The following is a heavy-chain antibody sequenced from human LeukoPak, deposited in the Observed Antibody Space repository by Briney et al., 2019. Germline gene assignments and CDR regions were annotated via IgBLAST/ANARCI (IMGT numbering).Heavy chain of an antibody. V-gene: IGHV1-46*01. D-gene: IGHD2/OR15-2a*01. CDR2: INPSGGSA. Sequence: ASVKVSCKASGYTFTSYSMHWVRQAPGQGLEWMGIINPSGGSASYAQKFQGRVTITRDTSASTAYMELSSLRSEDTAVYYCARDFSGGDYFDYWGQGTLVTVSS. J-gene: IGHJ4*02. CDR1: GYTFTSYS. CDR3: ARDFSGGDYFDY.